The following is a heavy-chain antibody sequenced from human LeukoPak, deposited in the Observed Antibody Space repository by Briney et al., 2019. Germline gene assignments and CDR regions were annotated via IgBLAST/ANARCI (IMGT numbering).Heavy chain of an antibody. CDR3: ARDVSRVAAGVDY. J-gene: IGHJ4*02. V-gene: IGHV3-30*04. Sequence: QPGRSLRLSCAASGFTFSSYAMHWVRQAPGKGLEWVAVISYDGSNKYYADSVKGRFTISSDNSKNTLYLQMNSLRAEDTAVYYCARDVSRVAAGVDYWGQGTLVTVSS. CDR2: ISYDGSNK. CDR1: GFTFSSYA. D-gene: IGHD6-25*01.